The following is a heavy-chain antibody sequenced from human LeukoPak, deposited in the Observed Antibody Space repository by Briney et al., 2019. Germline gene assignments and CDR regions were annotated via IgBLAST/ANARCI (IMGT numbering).Heavy chain of an antibody. V-gene: IGHV1-69*13. Sequence: SVKVSCKASGGTFSSYATSWVRQAPGQGLEWMGGIIPIFGTANYAQKFQGRVTITADESTSTAYMELSSLRSEDTAVYYCYSNYEGYFDYWGQGTLVTVSS. D-gene: IGHD4-11*01. CDR3: YSNYEGYFDY. CDR1: GGTFSSYA. J-gene: IGHJ4*02. CDR2: IIPIFGTA.